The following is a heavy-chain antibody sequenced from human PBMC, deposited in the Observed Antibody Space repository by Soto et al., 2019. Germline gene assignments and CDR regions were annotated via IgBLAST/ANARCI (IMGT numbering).Heavy chain of an antibody. CDR3: ARDLAYGSGSYYSYYYYMDV. J-gene: IGHJ6*03. V-gene: IGHV1-69*04. CDR2: IIPILGIA. Sequence: ASVKVSCKASGGTFSSYTISWVRQAPGQGLEWMGRIIPILGIANYAQKFQGRVTITADKSTSTAYMELSSLRSEDTAVYYCARDLAYGSGSYYSYYYYMDVWGKGTTVTVSS. CDR1: GGTFSSYT. D-gene: IGHD3-10*01.